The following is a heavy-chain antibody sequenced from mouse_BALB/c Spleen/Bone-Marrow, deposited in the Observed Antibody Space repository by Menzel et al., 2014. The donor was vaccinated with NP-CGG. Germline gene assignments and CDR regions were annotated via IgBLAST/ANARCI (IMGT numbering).Heavy chain of an antibody. Sequence: VQLVESGPGLVSPSQSLSITCTVSGFSLTGYGVNWVRQPPGKGLEWLGMIWGDGSTDYNSALKSRLSISKDNSKSQVFLKMNSLQTDDTARYYCAREGPYGNYAMDYWGQGTPVTVSS. CDR1: GFSLTGYG. J-gene: IGHJ4*01. D-gene: IGHD2-10*02. CDR2: IWGDGST. CDR3: AREGPYGNYAMDY. V-gene: IGHV2-6-7*01.